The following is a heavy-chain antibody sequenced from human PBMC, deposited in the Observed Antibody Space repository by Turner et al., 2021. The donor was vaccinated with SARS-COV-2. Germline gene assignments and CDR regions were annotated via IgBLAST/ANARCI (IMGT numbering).Heavy chain of an antibody. CDR2: FEPEDGET. CDR3: ATGVAVAGTPSKYYYYYGMDV. CDR1: GYTHTELS. V-gene: IGHV1-24*01. Sequence: QVQLVQSGAEVKKPGASVTVSCKVSGYTHTELSMHWVRQAPGKGLEWMGGFEPEDGETIYAQKFQGRVTMTEDTSTDTAYMELSSLRSEDTAVYYCATGVAVAGTPSKYYYYYGMDVWGQGTTVTVSS. D-gene: IGHD6-19*01. J-gene: IGHJ6*02.